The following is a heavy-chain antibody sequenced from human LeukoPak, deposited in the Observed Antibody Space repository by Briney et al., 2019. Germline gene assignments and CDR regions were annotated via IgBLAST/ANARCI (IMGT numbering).Heavy chain of an antibody. CDR3: ARVYRWLQCFDY. D-gene: IGHD5-24*01. CDR2: IDHSGYT. V-gene: IGHV4-59*01. J-gene: IGHJ4*02. Sequence: PSETLSLTCTVSGGSISSYYWSWIRQPPGKGLQWIGYIDHSGYTNYNRSLKSRVTISVDTSKDQFSLKLSSVTAADTAVYYCARVYRWLQCFDYWGQGTLVTVSS. CDR1: GGSISSYY.